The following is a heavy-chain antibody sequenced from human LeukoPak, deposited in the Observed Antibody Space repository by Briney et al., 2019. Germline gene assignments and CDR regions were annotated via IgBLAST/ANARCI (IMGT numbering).Heavy chain of an antibody. J-gene: IGHJ4*02. CDR3: AKVYSSSWSGPADY. CDR2: ISWNSGSI. CDR1: GCTFDDYA. D-gene: IGHD6-13*01. V-gene: IGHV3-9*01. Sequence: GGSLRLSCAVSGCTFDDYAMHWVRQAPGKGLEWVSGISWNSGSIGYADSVKGRFTISRDNAKNSLYLQMNSLRAEDTALYYCAKVYSSSWSGPADYWGQGTLVTVSS.